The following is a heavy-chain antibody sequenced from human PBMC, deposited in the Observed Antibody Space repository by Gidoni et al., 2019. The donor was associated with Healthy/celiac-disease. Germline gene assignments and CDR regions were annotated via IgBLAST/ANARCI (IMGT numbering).Heavy chain of an antibody. V-gene: IGHV3-9*01. D-gene: IGHD6-19*01. CDR1: GFTFDDYA. CDR3: AKDMGESWSGWIPRAFDI. CDR2: ISWNSGSI. J-gene: IGHJ3*02. Sequence: EVQLVESGGGLVQPGRSLRLSCAASGFTFDDYAMHWVRQAPGKGLEWGSGISWNSGSIGYADSVKGRFTISRDNAKNSLYLQMNSLRAEDTALYYCAKDMGESWSGWIPRAFDIWGQGTMVTVSS.